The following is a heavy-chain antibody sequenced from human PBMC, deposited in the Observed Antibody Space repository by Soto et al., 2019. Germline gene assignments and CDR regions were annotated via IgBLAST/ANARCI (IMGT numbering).Heavy chain of an antibody. CDR3: ARDPYYDFWSGYRFKDIDAFDI. CDR1: GGSISSGDYY. D-gene: IGHD3-3*01. V-gene: IGHV4-30-4*01. CDR2: IYYSGST. J-gene: IGHJ3*02. Sequence: SETLSLTCTVSGGSISSGDYYWSWIRQPPGKGLEWIGYIYYSGSTYYNPSLKSRVTISVDTSKNQFSLKLGSVTAADTAVYYCARDPYYDFWSGYRFKDIDAFDIWGQGTMVTVSS.